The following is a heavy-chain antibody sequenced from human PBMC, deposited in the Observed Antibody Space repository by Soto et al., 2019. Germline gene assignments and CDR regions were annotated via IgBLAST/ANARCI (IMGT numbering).Heavy chain of an antibody. V-gene: IGHV4-34*01. CDR1: GGSFSGYY. D-gene: IGHD6-13*01. CDR2: INHSGST. Sequence: QVQLQQWGAGLLKPSETLSLTCAVYGGSFSGYYWSWIRQPPGKGLEWIGEINHSGSTNYNPSLKSRVTIAVDTSKNQFSLKLSSVTAADTAVYYCARGKRIGSSSWYVAPTNTGYYGMDVWGQGTTVTVSS. CDR3: ARGKRIGSSSWYVAPTNTGYYGMDV. J-gene: IGHJ6*02.